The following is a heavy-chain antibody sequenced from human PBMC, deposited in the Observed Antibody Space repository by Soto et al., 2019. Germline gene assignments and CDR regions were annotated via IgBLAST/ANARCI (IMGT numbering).Heavy chain of an antibody. Sequence: SETLSLTCAVYGGSFSGYFWSWIRQTPGKGLEWIWEINYSGDTYYNPSLKTRVTISLDKSRSQFSLKLNSVTAADSAVYFCARLEGLATISYYFDFWGPGALVTVSS. CDR1: GGSFSGYF. CDR3: ARLEGLATISYYFDF. J-gene: IGHJ4*02. V-gene: IGHV4-34*01. CDR2: INYSGDT. D-gene: IGHD3-9*01.